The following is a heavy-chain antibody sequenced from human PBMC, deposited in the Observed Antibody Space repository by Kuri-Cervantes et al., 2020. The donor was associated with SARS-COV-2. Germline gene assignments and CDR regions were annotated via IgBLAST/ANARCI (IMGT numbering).Heavy chain of an antibody. V-gene: IGHV3-21*01. J-gene: IGHJ5*02. Sequence: ETLSLTCAASGFTFSSYSMNWVRQAPGKGLEWVSSISSSSSYIYYADSVKGRFTISRDNAKNSLYLQMNSLRAEDTAVYYCARDLLTQGWFDPWGQGTLVTVSS. D-gene: IGHD1-26*01. CDR2: ISSSSSYI. CDR3: ARDLLTQGWFDP. CDR1: GFTFSSYS.